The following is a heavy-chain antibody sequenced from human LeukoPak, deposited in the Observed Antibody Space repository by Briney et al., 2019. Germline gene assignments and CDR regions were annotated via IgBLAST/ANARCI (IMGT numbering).Heavy chain of an antibody. CDR2: ISAYNGHT. CDR3: ANTRRGYCSGGSCSWFDP. J-gene: IGHJ5*02. CDR1: GYTFTSYG. Sequence: GASVKVSCKASGYTFTSYGIIWVRQAPGQGLEWMGWISAYNGHTNYAQKLQGRVTMTTDTSTRTAYMELRGLRSDDTAVYYCANTRRGYCSGGSCSWFDPWGQGTLVTVSS. V-gene: IGHV1-18*01. D-gene: IGHD2-15*01.